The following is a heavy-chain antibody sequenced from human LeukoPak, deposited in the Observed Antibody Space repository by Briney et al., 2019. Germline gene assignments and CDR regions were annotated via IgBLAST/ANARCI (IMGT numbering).Heavy chain of an antibody. D-gene: IGHD3-16*01. CDR3: ARDPGYESWSPFWGGMDV. V-gene: IGHV3-74*01. J-gene: IGHJ6*04. CDR1: GFTFSSSW. Sequence: GGSLRLSCSASGFTFSSSWMHWVRQAPGKGLVWVSRITRDGSSTTYADSVKGRFTTSRDNAKNTLYLQMDSLRDDDTAVYYCARDPGYESWSPFWGGMDVWGNGTTVIVSS. CDR2: ITRDGSST.